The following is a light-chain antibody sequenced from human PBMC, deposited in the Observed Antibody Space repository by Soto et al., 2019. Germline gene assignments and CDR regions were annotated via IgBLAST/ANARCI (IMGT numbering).Light chain of an antibody. CDR3: QQFKSYPIT. CDR1: QGISSD. CDR2: AAS. Sequence: DIQLTQSPSFLSASVVDRVTITCRASQGISSDLAWYQQNPGKAPKLLIYAASTLQNGVPSTFSGSGSGTEFTLKISSLQPEDFETYYCQQFKSYPITFGQGTDWRL. J-gene: IGKJ5*01. V-gene: IGKV1-9*01.